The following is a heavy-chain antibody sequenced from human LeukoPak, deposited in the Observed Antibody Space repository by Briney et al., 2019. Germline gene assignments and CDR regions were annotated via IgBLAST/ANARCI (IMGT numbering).Heavy chain of an antibody. CDR3: ARDPPGGYYYYMDV. Sequence: SETLSLTCTVSGGSISSYCWSWIRQPAGKGLEWIGRIYTSGSTNYNPSLKSRVTMSVDTSKNQFSLKLSSVTAADTAVYYCARDPPGGYYYYMDVWGKGTTVTVSS. J-gene: IGHJ6*03. D-gene: IGHD1-14*01. V-gene: IGHV4-4*07. CDR1: GGSISSYC. CDR2: IYTSGST.